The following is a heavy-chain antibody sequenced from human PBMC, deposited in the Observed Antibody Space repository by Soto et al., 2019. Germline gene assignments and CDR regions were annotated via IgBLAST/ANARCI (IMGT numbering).Heavy chain of an antibody. CDR1: GGTFSSYA. D-gene: IGHD3-22*01. Sequence: SVKVSCKASGGTFSSYAISWVRQAPGQGLEWMGGIIPIFGTANYAQKFQGRVTITADESTSTAYMELSSLRSEDTAVYYCARAGPIEHGMDVWGQGTTVTVSS. V-gene: IGHV1-69*13. CDR2: IIPIFGTA. CDR3: ARAGPIEHGMDV. J-gene: IGHJ6*02.